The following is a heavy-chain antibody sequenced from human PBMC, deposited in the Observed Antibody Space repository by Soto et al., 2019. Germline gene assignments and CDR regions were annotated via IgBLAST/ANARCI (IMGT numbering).Heavy chain of an antibody. J-gene: IGHJ4*02. D-gene: IGHD3-3*01. CDR1: GFTFSSYA. CDR2: ISYDGSNK. CDR3: EREEWDGYNHPSILVFVY. V-gene: IGHV3-30-3*01. Sequence: PGGSLRLSCAASGFTFSSYAMHWVRQAPGKGLEWVAVISYDGSNKYYADSVKGRFTISRDNSKNTLYLQMNSLRAEDTAVYYCEREEWDGYNHPSILVFVYWGQGTLVTVSS.